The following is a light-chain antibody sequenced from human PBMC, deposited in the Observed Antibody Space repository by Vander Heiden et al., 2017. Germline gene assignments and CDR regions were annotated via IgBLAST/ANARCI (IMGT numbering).Light chain of an antibody. CDR3: CSYAGGSTLV. CDR1: LSNVGSYNL. Sequence: QSALTPPASVSGSPGQSITISCTGTLSNVGSYNLVSWYQHHPGKTPKLIISVVDKRPSGVSDRFSGSKSGSTASLTISGLQVEDEADYYCCSYAGGSTLVFGGGTKLTVL. V-gene: IGLV2-23*02. CDR2: VVD. J-gene: IGLJ2*01.